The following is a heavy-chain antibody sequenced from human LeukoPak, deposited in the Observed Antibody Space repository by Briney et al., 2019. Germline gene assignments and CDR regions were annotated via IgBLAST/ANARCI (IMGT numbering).Heavy chain of an antibody. Sequence: SETLSLTCTVSGGSISSYYWSWIRQPPGKGMEWIGYIYYSGSTNYNPSLKSRVTISVDTSKNQFSLKLSSVTAADTAVYYCARIDSSGWYNYYYYYMDVWGKGTTVTISS. CDR2: IYYSGST. J-gene: IGHJ6*03. D-gene: IGHD6-19*01. V-gene: IGHV4-59*01. CDR1: GGSISSYY. CDR3: ARIDSSGWYNYYYYYMDV.